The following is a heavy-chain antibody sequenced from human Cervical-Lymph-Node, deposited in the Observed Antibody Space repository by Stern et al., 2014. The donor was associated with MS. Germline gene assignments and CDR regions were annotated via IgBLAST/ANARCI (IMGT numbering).Heavy chain of an antibody. J-gene: IGHJ6*02. CDR3: AREYDLGTYGGTDYYHYGMDV. Sequence: VQLVESGGGVVQPGRSLRLSCSASGFTFSSYTMHWVRQAPGKGLEWVAVIWSDGSNDYYADSVKGRFTISGDNSENTLHLQMNSLRAEDTAVYYCAREYDLGTYGGTDYYHYGMDVWGQGTTVTVSS. D-gene: IGHD4-23*01. CDR2: IWSDGSND. CDR1: GFTFSSYT. V-gene: IGHV3-33*01.